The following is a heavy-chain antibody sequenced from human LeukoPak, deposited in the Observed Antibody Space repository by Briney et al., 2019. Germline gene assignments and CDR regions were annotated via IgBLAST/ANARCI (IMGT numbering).Heavy chain of an antibody. D-gene: IGHD6-19*01. CDR3: AKGADGRAVAGTASALFDC. CDR1: GFTFNTFA. CDR2: ISYXGGTT. Sequence: QPGGSLRLSCATSGFTFNTFAMSWVRQAPXXGLDWXSIISYXGGTTYYADSVKGRFTISRDDSKTTLYLQMNSLRAEDTAVYYCAKGADGRAVAGTASALFDCWGLGTLVTVSS. V-gene: IGHV3-23*01. J-gene: IGHJ4*02.